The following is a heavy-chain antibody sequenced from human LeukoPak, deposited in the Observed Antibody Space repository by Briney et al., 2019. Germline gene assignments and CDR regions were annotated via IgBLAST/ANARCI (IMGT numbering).Heavy chain of an antibody. Sequence: PSETLSLTCTVSGGSISSYYWSWIRQPPGKGLEWIGYIYYSGSTNYNPSLKSRVTISVDTSKNQFSLKLSSVTAADTAVYYCARQAYYYDSSGPSPFDYWGQGTLVTVSS. CDR2: IYYSGST. J-gene: IGHJ4*02. D-gene: IGHD3-22*01. CDR1: GGSISSYY. CDR3: ARQAYYYDSSGPSPFDY. V-gene: IGHV4-59*08.